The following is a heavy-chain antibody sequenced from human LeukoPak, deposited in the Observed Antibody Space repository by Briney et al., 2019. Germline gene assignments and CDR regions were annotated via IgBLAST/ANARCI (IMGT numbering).Heavy chain of an antibody. D-gene: IGHD5-24*01. CDR3: ARALDGYNPFDY. CDR1: GFTFDDYG. Sequence: GGSLRLSCAASGFTFDDYGMSWVRQAPGRGLEWVSGINWNGGSTGYADSVKGRFTISRDNAKNSLYLQMNSLRAEDTALYYCARALDGYNPFDYWGQGTLVTVSS. J-gene: IGHJ4*02. CDR2: INWNGGST. V-gene: IGHV3-20*04.